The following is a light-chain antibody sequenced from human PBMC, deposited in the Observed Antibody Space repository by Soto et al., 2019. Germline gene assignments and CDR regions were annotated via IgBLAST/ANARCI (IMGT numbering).Light chain of an antibody. Sequence: DIVLTQSPLSLPVTPGEPASIYCRSSESLFTAGHNYLDWYVQKPGQSPQLLIYLGSHRASGVPDRFSGNGSGTDFTLKISRVEAEDVGVYYCMQALQTPLTFGGGTKVEI. J-gene: IGKJ4*01. CDR1: ESLFTAGHNY. CDR3: MQALQTPLT. V-gene: IGKV2-28*01. CDR2: LGS.